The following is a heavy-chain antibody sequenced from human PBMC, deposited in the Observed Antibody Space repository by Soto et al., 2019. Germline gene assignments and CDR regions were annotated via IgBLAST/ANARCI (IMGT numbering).Heavy chain of an antibody. V-gene: IGHV1-18*01. J-gene: IGHJ4*02. D-gene: IGHD3-10*02. CDR1: GNTFINYG. CDR3: AQAGRCSGSYYGE. Sequence: QVHLVQSGAEVKKPGASVKVSCKASGNTFINYGVSWVRQAPGQGLEWMGWLSPHKDNTNYAQNFQGRVTMTTDTSPSTPNMELRSLRSDVTYVDYCAQAGRCSGSYYGEWGQGTLVTVSS. CDR2: LSPHKDNT.